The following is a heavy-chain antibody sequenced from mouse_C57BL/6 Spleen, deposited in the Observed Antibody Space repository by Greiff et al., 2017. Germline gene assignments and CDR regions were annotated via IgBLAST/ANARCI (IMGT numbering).Heavy chain of an antibody. CDR3: ARRLYGYDHYYAMDY. J-gene: IGHJ4*01. Sequence: QVQLQQPGAELVKPGASVKLSCKASGYTFTSYWMQWVQQRPGQGLEWIGAIDPSDSYTYYNQKFKGKATFTVDPSSSTAYMQLSSLTSEDSAVYYCARRLYGYDHYYAMDYWGQGTSVTVSS. CDR2: IDPSDSYT. CDR1: GYTFTSYW. V-gene: IGHV1-50*01. D-gene: IGHD2-2*01.